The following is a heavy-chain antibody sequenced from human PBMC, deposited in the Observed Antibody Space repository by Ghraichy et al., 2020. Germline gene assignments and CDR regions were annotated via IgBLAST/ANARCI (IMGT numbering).Heavy chain of an antibody. D-gene: IGHD6-19*01. J-gene: IGHJ4*02. CDR3: ARETAVAGTGFDY. CDR1: GYTFTGYY. CDR2: INPNSGGT. Sequence: SVNVSCKASGYTFTGYYMHWVRQAPGQGLEWMGWINPNSGGTNYAQKFQGRVTMTRDTSISTAYMELSRLRSDDTAVYYCARETAVAGTGFDYWGQGTLVTVSS. V-gene: IGHV1-2*02.